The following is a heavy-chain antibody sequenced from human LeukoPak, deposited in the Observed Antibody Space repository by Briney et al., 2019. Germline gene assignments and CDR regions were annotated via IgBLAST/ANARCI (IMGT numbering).Heavy chain of an antibody. D-gene: IGHD2-2*01. J-gene: IGHJ3*02. CDR2: IFPIFGTA. CDR3: ARGYCSSTSCYRFDAFDI. CDR1: GGTFSSYA. Sequence: ASVKGSCKASGGTFSSYAISWVRQAPGQGLEWMGGIFPIFGTANYAQKFQGRVTITTDESTSTAYMELSSLRSEDTAVYYCARGYCSSTSCYRFDAFDIWGQGTMVTVSS. V-gene: IGHV1-69*05.